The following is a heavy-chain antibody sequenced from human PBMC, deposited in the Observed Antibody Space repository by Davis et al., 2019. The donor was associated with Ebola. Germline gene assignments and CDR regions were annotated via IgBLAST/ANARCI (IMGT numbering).Heavy chain of an antibody. CDR1: GGSFSGYY. CDR2: INHSGST. CDR3: ARRGSSTHDY. J-gene: IGHJ4*02. Sequence: SETLSLTCAVYGGSFSGYYWSWIRQPPGKGLEWIGEINHSGSTNYNPSLKSRVTISVDTSKNQFSLKLSSMTAADTAVYYCARRGSSTHDYWGQGTLVTVSS. V-gene: IGHV4-34*01. D-gene: IGHD6-13*01.